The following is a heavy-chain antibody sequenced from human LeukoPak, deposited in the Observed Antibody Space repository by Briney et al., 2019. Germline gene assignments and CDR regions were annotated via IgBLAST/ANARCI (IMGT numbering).Heavy chain of an antibody. J-gene: IGHJ4*02. V-gene: IGHV4-59*12. Sequence: PSETLSLTCTVSGGSISSYFWSWIRQPPGKGLEWIGYIYYSGSTNYNPSLKSRVTISVDTSKNQFSLKLSSVTAADTAVYYCARGLLLNTAMDNWGQGTLVTVSS. CDR1: GGSISSYF. CDR2: IYYSGST. D-gene: IGHD5-18*01. CDR3: ARGLLLNTAMDN.